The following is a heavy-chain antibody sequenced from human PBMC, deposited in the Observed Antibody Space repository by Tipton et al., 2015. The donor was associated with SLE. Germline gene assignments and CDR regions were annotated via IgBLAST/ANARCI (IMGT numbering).Heavy chain of an antibody. CDR2: VYQSGTT. CDR1: GESFSDSW. J-gene: IGHJ4*02. Sequence: TLSLTCAVYGESFSDSWWTWIRQPPGKGLEWIGEVYQSGTTNYNASLKSRLTISVDTSNNQFSLRLTPVTAADTAVYYCARGRGMITFGGVFADWGQGSLVTVSS. CDR3: ARGRGMITFGGVFAD. D-gene: IGHD3-16*02. V-gene: IGHV4-34*01.